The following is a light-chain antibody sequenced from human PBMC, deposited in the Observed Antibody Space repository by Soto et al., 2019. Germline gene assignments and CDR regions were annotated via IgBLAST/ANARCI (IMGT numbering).Light chain of an antibody. V-gene: IGKV3-20*01. CDR2: VAS. Sequence: EIVLTQSPGTLSLSPGERATLSCRASQSVSSNNLAWYQQRPGQAPRVVIYVASTRATGIPESFRGSGSGTDITLTVSRLETEYFVGYYYQRYGRSLITGVPGTKVDIK. CDR3: QRYGRSLIT. J-gene: IGKJ3*01. CDR1: QSVSSNN.